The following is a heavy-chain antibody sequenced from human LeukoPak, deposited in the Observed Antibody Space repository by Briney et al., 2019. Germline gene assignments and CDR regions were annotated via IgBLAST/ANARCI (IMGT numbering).Heavy chain of an antibody. CDR2: IRSKAYGGTT. V-gene: IGHV3-49*04. J-gene: IGHJ4*02. Sequence: GGSLRLSCAASGFTFSNYEMHWVRQAPGKGLEWVGFIRSKAYGGTTEYAASVKGRFTISRDDSKSIAYLQMNSLKTEDTAVYYCTRANYYDSSGYIYYFDYWGQGTLVTVSS. CDR3: TRANYYDSSGYIYYFDY. CDR1: GFTFSNYE. D-gene: IGHD3-22*01.